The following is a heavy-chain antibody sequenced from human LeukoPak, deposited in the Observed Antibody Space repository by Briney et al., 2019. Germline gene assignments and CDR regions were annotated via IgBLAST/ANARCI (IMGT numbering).Heavy chain of an antibody. CDR3: ARREVVDTAMVGDF. Sequence: PSETLSLTCTVSGGSISSYYWSWIRQPPGKGLEWIGYIHYSGSTNYNPSLKSRATISVDTSRNQFSLRVNSVTAADTAVYYCARREVVDTAMVGDFWGQGSLVTVSS. CDR2: IHYSGST. V-gene: IGHV4-59*12. D-gene: IGHD5-18*01. J-gene: IGHJ4*02. CDR1: GGSISSYY.